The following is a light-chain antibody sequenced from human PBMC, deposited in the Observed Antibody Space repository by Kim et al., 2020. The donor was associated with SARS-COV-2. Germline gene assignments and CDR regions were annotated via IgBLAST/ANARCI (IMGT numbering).Light chain of an antibody. CDR1: SGHSSYA. Sequence: QLVLTQSPSASASLGASVKLTCTLSSGHSSYAIAWHQQQPEKGPRYLMKLNSDGSHSKGDGIPDRFSGSSSGAERYLTISSLQSEDEADYYCQTWGTGILPWVFGGGTQLTVL. CDR3: QTWGTGILPWV. J-gene: IGLJ3*02. V-gene: IGLV4-69*01. CDR2: LNSDGSH.